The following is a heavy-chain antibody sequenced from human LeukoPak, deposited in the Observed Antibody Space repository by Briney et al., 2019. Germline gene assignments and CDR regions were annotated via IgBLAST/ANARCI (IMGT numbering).Heavy chain of an antibody. CDR1: GFTFSSYG. Sequence: GGSLRLSCAASGFTFSSYGMSWVRQAPGKGLEWVSAISGSGGSTYYADSVKGRFTISRDNSKNTLYLQMNSLRAEDTAVYYCAKGATYYYDSSGYYYFDYWGQGTLVTVSS. CDR3: AKGATYYYDSSGYYYFDY. D-gene: IGHD3-22*01. CDR2: ISGSGGST. J-gene: IGHJ4*02. V-gene: IGHV3-23*01.